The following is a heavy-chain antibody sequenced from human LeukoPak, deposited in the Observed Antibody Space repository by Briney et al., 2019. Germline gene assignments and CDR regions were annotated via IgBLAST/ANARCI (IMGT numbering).Heavy chain of an antibody. CDR3: ARGAAAGTAFDY. Sequence: GGSLRPSCAASGFTFSSYSMNWVRQAPGKGLEWVSSISSSSNYIYYADSVKGRFTISRDNAKNSLYLQMNSLRAEDTAVYYCARGAAAGTAFDYWGQGTLVTVSS. CDR2: ISSSSNYI. J-gene: IGHJ4*02. D-gene: IGHD6-13*01. V-gene: IGHV3-21*01. CDR1: GFTFSSYS.